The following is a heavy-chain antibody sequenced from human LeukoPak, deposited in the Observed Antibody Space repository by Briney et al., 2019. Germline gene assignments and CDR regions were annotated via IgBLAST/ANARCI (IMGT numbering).Heavy chain of an antibody. D-gene: IGHD4-17*01. J-gene: IGHJ4*02. CDR1: GFTFSSYT. V-gene: IGHV3-21*01. Sequence: GGSLRLSCAASGFTFSSYTMNWVRQAPGKGLEWVSSISSDSRSIYYADSVKGRFTIARDNAKNSLFLQMNSLRDEDTAVYYCTRGSYGDYADWGQGALVTVSS. CDR3: TRGSYGDYAD. CDR2: ISSDSRSI.